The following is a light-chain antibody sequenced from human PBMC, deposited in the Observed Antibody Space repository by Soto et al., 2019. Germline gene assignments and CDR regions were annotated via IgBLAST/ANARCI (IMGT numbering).Light chain of an antibody. CDR2: EAS. CDR3: QQYDNWART. V-gene: IGKV1-5*03. J-gene: IGKJ1*01. Sequence: DIQMTQSPSTLSASVGARVTITCRASQSISIYLAWYQQKPGKAPKLLIYEASSLESGVPSRFSGSGSGTEFTLTISSLQSEDFAVYHCQQYDNWARTFGQGTKVDI. CDR1: QSISIY.